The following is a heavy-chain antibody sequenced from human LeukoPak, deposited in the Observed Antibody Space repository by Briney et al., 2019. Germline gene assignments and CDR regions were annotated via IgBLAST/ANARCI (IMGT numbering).Heavy chain of an antibody. D-gene: IGHD3-10*01. J-gene: IGHJ5*02. CDR3: ARVILRVRGVTTPSQSVHWFDP. CDR1: GGSISSSSYY. Sequence: NPSETLSLTCTVSGGSISSSSYYWGWIRQPPGKGLEWIGSIYYSGSTYYNPSLKSRVTISVDTSKNQFSLKLSSVTAADTAVYYCARVILRVRGVTTPSQSVHWFDPWGQGTLVTVSS. V-gene: IGHV4-39*07. CDR2: IYYSGST.